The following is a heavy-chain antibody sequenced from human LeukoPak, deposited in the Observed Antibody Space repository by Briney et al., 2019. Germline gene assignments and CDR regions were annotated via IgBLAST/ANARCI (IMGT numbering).Heavy chain of an antibody. CDR2: INPNSGGT. J-gene: IGHJ4*02. D-gene: IGHD7-27*01. CDR1: GYTFTGYY. V-gene: IGHV1-2*02. Sequence: ASVKVSCKASGYTFTGYYMHWVRQAPGQGLEWMGWINPNSGGTNYAQKFQGRVTMTRDTSISTAYMELSRLRSDDTAVYYCAKDPFHWGTIYFDYWGQGTLVTVSS. CDR3: AKDPFHWGTIYFDY.